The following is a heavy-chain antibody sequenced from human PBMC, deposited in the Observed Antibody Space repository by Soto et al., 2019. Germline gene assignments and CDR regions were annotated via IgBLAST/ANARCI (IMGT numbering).Heavy chain of an antibody. Sequence: GGSLRLSCAASGFTVSSNYMSWVRQAPGKGLEWVSVIYSGGSTYYADSVKGRFTISRDNSKNTLYLQMNSLRAEDTAVYYCARTVKWGYIDYWGQGTLVTVSS. CDR3: ARTVKWGYIDY. J-gene: IGHJ4*02. V-gene: IGHV3-66*01. CDR2: IYSGGST. D-gene: IGHD1-26*01. CDR1: GFTVSSNY.